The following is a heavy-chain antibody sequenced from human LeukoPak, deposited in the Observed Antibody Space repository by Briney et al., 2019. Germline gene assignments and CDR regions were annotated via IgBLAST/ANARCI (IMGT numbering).Heavy chain of an antibody. D-gene: IGHD3-22*01. CDR1: GFTVSSNY. Sequence: GGSLRLSCAASGFTVSSNYMSWVRQAPGKGLEWVSVIYSGGSTYYADSVKGRFTISRDNSKNTLYLQMNSLRAEDTAVYYCARGRYYDGSGYYYRYYFDYWGQGTLVTVSS. CDR2: IYSGGST. CDR3: ARGRYYDGSGYYYRYYFDY. J-gene: IGHJ4*02. V-gene: IGHV3-53*01.